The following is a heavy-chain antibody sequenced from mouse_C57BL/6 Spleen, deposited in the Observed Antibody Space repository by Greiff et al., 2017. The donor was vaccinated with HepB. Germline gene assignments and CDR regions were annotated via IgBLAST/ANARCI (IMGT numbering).Heavy chain of an antibody. V-gene: IGHV1-82*01. CDR2: IYPGDGDT. CDR1: GYAFSSSW. D-gene: IGHD1-1*01. J-gene: IGHJ2*01. CDR3: ARGYYGSSYEEY. Sequence: VQLQESGPELVKPGASVKISCKASGYAFSSSWMNWVKQRPGKGLEWIGRIYPGDGDTNYNGKFKGKATLTADKSSSTAYMQLSSLTSEDSAVYFCARGYYGSSYEEYWGQGTTLTVSS.